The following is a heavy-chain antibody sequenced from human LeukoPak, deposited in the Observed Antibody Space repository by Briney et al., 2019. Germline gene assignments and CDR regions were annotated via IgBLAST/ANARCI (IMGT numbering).Heavy chain of an antibody. V-gene: IGHV4-34*01. Sequence: PSETLSVTCAVDGASLSGFFWNWIRQSRGKGLEWIGEMNQGGGARFNPSLESRVIIAVDTSKNQFTLKVNSVTDADTAVYYCARGSIVGWFDPWGQGALVTVSS. CDR3: ARGSIVGWFDP. J-gene: IGHJ5*02. CDR2: MNQGGGA. D-gene: IGHD1-26*01. CDR1: GASLSGFF.